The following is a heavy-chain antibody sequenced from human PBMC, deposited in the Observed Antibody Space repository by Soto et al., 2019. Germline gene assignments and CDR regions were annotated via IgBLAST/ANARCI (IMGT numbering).Heavy chain of an antibody. Sequence: QVQLVQSGAEVKKPGASVKVACKASGYTFTSYDINWVRQATGQGLEWMGWMNPNSGNTGYAQKFQGRVTMTRNTSISTAYMELSSLRSEDTAVYYCARSIAVAGLQYFQHWGQGTLVTVSS. CDR3: ARSIAVAGLQYFQH. V-gene: IGHV1-8*01. D-gene: IGHD6-19*01. CDR2: MNPNSGNT. J-gene: IGHJ1*01. CDR1: GYTFTSYD.